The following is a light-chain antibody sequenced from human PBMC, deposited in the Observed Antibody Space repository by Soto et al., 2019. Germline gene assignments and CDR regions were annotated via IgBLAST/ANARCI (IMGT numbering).Light chain of an antibody. CDR2: DVS. J-gene: IGLJ2*01. V-gene: IGLV2-14*01. CDR1: SSDVGGYNF. CDR3: GSYTSSSTLE. Sequence: QSALTQPASVSGSPGQSITISCTGTSSDVGGYNFVTWFQKHPGKAPKLMIYDVSKPSGVSNRFSGSKSGNTAYLTISGLPAEDEADYYCGSYTSSSTLEFGGGTKLTVL.